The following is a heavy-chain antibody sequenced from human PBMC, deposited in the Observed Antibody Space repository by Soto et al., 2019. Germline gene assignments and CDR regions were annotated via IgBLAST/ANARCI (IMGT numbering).Heavy chain of an antibody. D-gene: IGHD3-22*01. CDR2: IIPIFGTA. CDR1: GGTFSSYA. Sequence: GASVKVSCKASGGTFSSYAISWVRQAPGQGLEWMGGIIPIFGTANYAQKFQGRVTLYLQMNSLRAEDTAVYYCAKSITMIVVVIKGPFDYWGQGTLVTVSS. J-gene: IGHJ4*02. V-gene: IGHV1-69*13. CDR3: AKSITMIVVVIKGPFDY.